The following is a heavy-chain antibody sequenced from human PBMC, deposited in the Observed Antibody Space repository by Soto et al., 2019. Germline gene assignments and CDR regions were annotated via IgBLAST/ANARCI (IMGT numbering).Heavy chain of an antibody. V-gene: IGHV3-48*02. CDR3: AGGIGMDV. CDR1: GFTFSTYS. CDR2: ISSSSTI. Sequence: GGSLILSCAASGFTFSTYSMNWVRQAPGKGLEWVSYISSSSTIFYTDSVKGRFTVSRDNAKNTLYLQMNSLRDEDTAVYYCAGGIGMDVWGQGTTVTVSS. J-gene: IGHJ6*02.